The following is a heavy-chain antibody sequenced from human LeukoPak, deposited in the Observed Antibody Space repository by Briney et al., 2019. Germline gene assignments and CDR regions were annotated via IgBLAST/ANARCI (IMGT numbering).Heavy chain of an antibody. V-gene: IGHV1-69*06. D-gene: IGHD6-13*01. CDR2: IIPIFGTA. CDR1: GGTFSSYA. CDR3: AREQQLATGSRYYYYGMDV. Sequence: SVKVSCKASGGTFSSYAISWVRQAPGQGLEWMGGIIPIFGTANYAQKFQGRVTITADKSTSTAYMELSSLKSEDTAVYYCAREQQLATGSRYYYYGMDVWGKGTTVTVSS. J-gene: IGHJ6*04.